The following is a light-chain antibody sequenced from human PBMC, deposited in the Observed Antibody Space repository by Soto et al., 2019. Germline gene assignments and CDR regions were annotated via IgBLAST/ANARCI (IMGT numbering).Light chain of an antibody. J-gene: IGKJ1*01. CDR1: LSVNAN. V-gene: IGKV3-15*01. Sequence: EVVMTQSPATLSVSPGERATLSCRASLSVNANLAWYQQKPGQAPRLLIHGASNRATGIPARFSGSGFGTEFILTINSLQSEDFAVYYCQQYNTWLWTFGQGTKVEI. CDR2: GAS. CDR3: QQYNTWLWT.